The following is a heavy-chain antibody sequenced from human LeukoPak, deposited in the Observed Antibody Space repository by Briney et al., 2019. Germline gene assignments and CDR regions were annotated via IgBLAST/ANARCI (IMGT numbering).Heavy chain of an antibody. CDR3: TARVVTTNEF. D-gene: IGHD2-21*02. J-gene: IGHJ4*02. CDR2: IKTKRDGGTT. V-gene: IGHV3-15*01. Sequence: GGSLRLSCLGSGFNFNDAYMNWVRQAPGKGLEWAGRIKTKRDGGTTDDAAPVNGRFTISRDDSKSTVFLQMNSLKTEDTAVYYCTARVVTTNEFWGQGTLVTVSS. CDR1: GFNFNDAY.